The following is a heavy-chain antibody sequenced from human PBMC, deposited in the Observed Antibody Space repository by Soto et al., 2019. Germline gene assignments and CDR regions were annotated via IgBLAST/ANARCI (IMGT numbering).Heavy chain of an antibody. D-gene: IGHD3-10*01. CDR2: IYYSGST. J-gene: IGHJ6*02. Sequence: PSETLSLTCTVSGGSISSYYRSWIRQPPGKGLEWIGYIYYSGSTNYNPSLKSRVTISVDTSKNQFFLKLSSVTAADTAVYYCARGLVVRGVNYGMDVWGQGTTVTVSS. CDR1: GGSISSYY. V-gene: IGHV4-59*01. CDR3: ARGLVVRGVNYGMDV.